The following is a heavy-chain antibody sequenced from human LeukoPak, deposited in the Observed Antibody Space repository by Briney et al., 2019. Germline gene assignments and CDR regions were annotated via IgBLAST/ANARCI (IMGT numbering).Heavy chain of an antibody. Sequence: PSQTLSLTCTVSGGSLSSGSDYWSWIRQSAGKGLEWIGRIYASGSTNYNPSLKSRVTISVDTSKNQFSLKLSSVTAADTAVYYCATSNRGTFDYWGQGTLVTVSS. D-gene: IGHD1-26*01. CDR2: IYASGST. J-gene: IGHJ4*02. CDR3: ATSNRGTFDY. V-gene: IGHV4-61*02. CDR1: GGSLSSGSDY.